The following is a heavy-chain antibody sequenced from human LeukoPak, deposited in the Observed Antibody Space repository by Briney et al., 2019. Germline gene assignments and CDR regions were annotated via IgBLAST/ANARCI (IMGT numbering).Heavy chain of an antibody. J-gene: IGHJ4*02. V-gene: IGHV3-30*04. Sequence: PGGSLRLSCAASGFTFSSYAMHWVRQAPGKGLEWVAVISYDGSNKYYADSVKGRFTISRDNSKNTLYLQMNSLRAEDTAVYYCARPHYGSSGYYDYWGQGTLVTVSS. D-gene: IGHD3-22*01. CDR3: ARPHYGSSGYYDY. CDR2: ISYDGSNK. CDR1: GFTFSSYA.